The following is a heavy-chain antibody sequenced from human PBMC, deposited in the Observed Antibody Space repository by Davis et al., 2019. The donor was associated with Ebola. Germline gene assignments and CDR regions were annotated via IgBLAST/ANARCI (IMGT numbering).Heavy chain of an antibody. D-gene: IGHD3-3*01. CDR1: GYVFSNYA. CDR2: IKAGSGGT. V-gene: IGHV1-3*01. J-gene: IGHJ4*02. CDR3: ARSEVPPTIFGVSE. Sequence: ASVKVSCKASGYVFSNYAIYWVRQGPGQRLEWLGWIKAGSGGTRYSESFQDRITITRDTSASTVYMELRSLTYEDTATYYCARSEVPPTIFGVSEWAQGTLVSVSS.